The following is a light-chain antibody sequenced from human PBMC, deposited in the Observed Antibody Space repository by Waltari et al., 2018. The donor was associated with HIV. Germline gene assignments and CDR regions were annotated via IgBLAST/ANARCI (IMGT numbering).Light chain of an antibody. J-gene: IGLJ2*01. CDR2: EVT. Sequence: QSALTQPPSASGSPGQSVTISCTGTSNDVGASDYVAWYQQHPGRAPKLLICEVTKRPAGVPDRVSGSKSGNTASLTVSGLQAEDDGHYYCTSYVDSNCVFFGGGTKLTVL. CDR3: TSYVDSNCVF. V-gene: IGLV2-8*01. CDR1: SNDVGASDY.